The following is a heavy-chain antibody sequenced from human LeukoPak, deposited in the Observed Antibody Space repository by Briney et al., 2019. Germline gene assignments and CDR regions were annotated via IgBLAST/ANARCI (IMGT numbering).Heavy chain of an antibody. J-gene: IGHJ3*02. CDR3: ARDTRGGLLWFGHTNNAFDI. D-gene: IGHD3-10*01. CDR2: IYYSGST. CDR1: GGSISSGGSR. Sequence: SETLSLTCNVSGGSISSGGSRWSWLRQHPGTGLEWIGYIYYSGSTYYNPSLESRLTMSVDTSKNQFSLHLTSVTPADTAVYYCARDTRGGLLWFGHTNNAFDIWGQGTMVTVSS. V-gene: IGHV4-31*03.